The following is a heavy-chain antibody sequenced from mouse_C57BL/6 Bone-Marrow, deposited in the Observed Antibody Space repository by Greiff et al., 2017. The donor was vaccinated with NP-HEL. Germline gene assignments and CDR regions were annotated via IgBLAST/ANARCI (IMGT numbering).Heavy chain of an antibody. J-gene: IGHJ3*01. CDR2: IWSGGST. CDR1: GFSLTSYG. Sequence: QVQLQQSGPGLVQPSQSLSITCTVSGFSLTSYGVHWVRQSPGKGLEWLGVIWSGGSTDYNAAFISRLSISKDNSKSQVFFKMNSLQADDTAIYYCARRLGSRAFAYWGQGTLVTVSA. V-gene: IGHV2-2*01. D-gene: IGHD3-1*01. CDR3: ARRLGSRAFAY.